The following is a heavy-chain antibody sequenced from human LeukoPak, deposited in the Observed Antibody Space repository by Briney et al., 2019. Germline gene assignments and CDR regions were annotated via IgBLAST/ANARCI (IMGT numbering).Heavy chain of an antibody. CDR1: GFTFDDYA. J-gene: IGHJ4*02. CDR3: ANGNNGDYVRLDY. V-gene: IGHV3-23*01. Sequence: GGSLRLSCAASGFTFDDYAMHWVRQAPGKGLEWVSVISGSGGNTYYADSVKGRFTISRDNSKNTLYLQMNSLRAEDTAVYYCANGNNGDYVRLDYWGQGTLVTVSS. D-gene: IGHD4-17*01. CDR2: ISGSGGNT.